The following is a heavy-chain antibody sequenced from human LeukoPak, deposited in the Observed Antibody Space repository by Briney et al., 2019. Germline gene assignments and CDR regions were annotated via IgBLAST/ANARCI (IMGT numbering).Heavy chain of an antibody. CDR2: INPNSGDT. V-gene: IGHV1-2*02. D-gene: IGHD3-16*01. CDR3: ATQRGSYLWGTDFDY. CDR1: GYAFTDYY. Sequence: ASVKVSCKASGYAFTDYYMHWVRQAPGQGLEWMGWINPNSGDTKYAQKFRGRVTMTRDTSISTAYMELSRLRSDDTAVYYCATQRGSYLWGTDFDYWGQGTLVTVSS. J-gene: IGHJ4*02.